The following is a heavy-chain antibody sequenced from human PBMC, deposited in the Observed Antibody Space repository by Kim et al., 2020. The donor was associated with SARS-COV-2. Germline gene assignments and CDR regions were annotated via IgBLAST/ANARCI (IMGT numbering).Heavy chain of an antibody. Sequence: SETLSLTCAVYGGSFSGYYWSWIRQPPGKGLEWIGEINHSGSTNYNPSLKSRVTISVDTSKNQFSLKLSSVTAADTAVYYCASGSQDSSRDFWYFDIWGRGTLFTVSS. CDR2: INHSGST. CDR1: GGSFSGYY. D-gene: IGHD6-13*01. V-gene: IGHV4-34*01. J-gene: IGHJ2*01. CDR3: ASGSQDSSRDFWYFDI.